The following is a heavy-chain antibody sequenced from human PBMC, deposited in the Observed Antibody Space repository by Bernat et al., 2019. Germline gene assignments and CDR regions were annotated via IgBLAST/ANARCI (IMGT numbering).Heavy chain of an antibody. V-gene: IGHV3-30-3*01. CDR2: ISYDGSNK. Sequence: HVQLVESGGGVVQPGRSLRLSCAASGFTFSSYAMHWVRQAPVKGLEWVAVISYDGSNKYYADSVKGRFTISRDNSKNTLYLQMNSLRAEDTAVYYCARSTITSCFQIPCYYYGMDVWGQGTTVTVSS. CDR3: ARSTITSCFQIPCYYYGMDV. D-gene: IGHD2-2*01. J-gene: IGHJ6*02. CDR1: GFTFSSYA.